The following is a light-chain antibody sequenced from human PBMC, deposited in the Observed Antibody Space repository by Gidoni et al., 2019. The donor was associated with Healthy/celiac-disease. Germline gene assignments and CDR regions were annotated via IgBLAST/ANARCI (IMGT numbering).Light chain of an antibody. CDR1: QSVSSSY. Sequence: IVLTQSPATLSLSPGERATLSCGASQSVSSSYLAWYQQKPGLAPRLLIDDASSRATGNPDRLSGSGSGTDFTLTISRLEPEEFAVYYCQQYGSSPRTFGQGTKVEIK. CDR2: DAS. CDR3: QQYGSSPRT. V-gene: IGKV3D-20*01. J-gene: IGKJ1*01.